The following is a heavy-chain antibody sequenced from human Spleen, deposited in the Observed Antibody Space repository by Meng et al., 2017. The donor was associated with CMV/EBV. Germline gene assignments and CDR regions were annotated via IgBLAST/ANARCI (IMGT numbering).Heavy chain of an antibody. CDR3: ARDGQDCSNGVCSYYYYYGMDV. V-gene: IGHV4-4*02. CDR2: TFHIGRT. Sequence: SETLSLTCGVSGGSISSSNWWSWVRQPPGKGLEWIGDTFHIGRTNYNPSLKSRVTISVDRSKNQFSLKLSSVTAADTAVYYCARDGQDCSNGVCSYYYYYGMDVWGQGTTVTVSS. J-gene: IGHJ6*02. D-gene: IGHD2-8*01. CDR1: GGSISSSNW.